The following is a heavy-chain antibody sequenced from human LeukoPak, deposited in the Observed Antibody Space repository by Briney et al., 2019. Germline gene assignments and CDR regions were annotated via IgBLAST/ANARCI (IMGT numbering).Heavy chain of an antibody. Sequence: PGGSLRLSCAASGFTFSIYWMSWVRQAPGKGLEWVVNMKQDGSEKYYVDSVKGRFTISRDNAKNSLYLQMNSLRAEDTAVYYCARVPHYASGTYYKRFPLYFDYWGQGTLVTVSS. D-gene: IGHD3-10*01. CDR3: ARVPHYASGTYYKRFPLYFDY. CDR2: MKQDGSEK. J-gene: IGHJ4*02. V-gene: IGHV3-7*01. CDR1: GFTFSIYW.